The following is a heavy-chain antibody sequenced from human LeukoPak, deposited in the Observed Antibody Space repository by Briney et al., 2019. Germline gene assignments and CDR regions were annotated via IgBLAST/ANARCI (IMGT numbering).Heavy chain of an antibody. D-gene: IGHD6-13*01. J-gene: IGHJ5*02. CDR1: GYTFTGYY. V-gene: IGHV1-2*02. Sequence: ASVKVSCKASGYTFTGYYMHWVRQAPGQGLEWMGWINPNSGGTNYAQKFQGRVTMTRDTSISTAYMELSRLRSDDTAVYYCARDYSSSWANWFDPWGQGTPVTVSS. CDR3: ARDYSSSWANWFDP. CDR2: INPNSGGT.